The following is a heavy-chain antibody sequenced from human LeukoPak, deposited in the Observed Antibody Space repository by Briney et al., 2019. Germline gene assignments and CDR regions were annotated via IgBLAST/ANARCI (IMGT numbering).Heavy chain of an antibody. CDR3: ARVFPGYCRGSSCYGSDYYYYYMDV. D-gene: IGHD2-15*01. Sequence: SETLSLTCTVSGGSISSYYWSWIRQPAGKGLEWIGRIYTSGSTNYNPSLKSRVTMSVDTSKNQFSLKLSSVTAADTAVYYCARVFPGYCRGSSCYGSDYYYYYMDVWGKGTTVTVSS. CDR1: GGSISSYY. J-gene: IGHJ6*03. CDR2: IYTSGST. V-gene: IGHV4-4*07.